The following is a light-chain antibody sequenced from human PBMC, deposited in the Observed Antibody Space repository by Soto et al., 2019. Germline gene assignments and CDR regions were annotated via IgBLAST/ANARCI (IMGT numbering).Light chain of an antibody. CDR2: DAS. CDR1: RSVSAS. J-gene: IGKJ4*01. Sequence: EIVLTQSPATLSLSPGERATLSCRASRSVSASLAWYQLKPGQAPRLLIYDASNRATDIPARFSGSGSGTDFTLTISSLEPEDFAVYYCQQYGSSPLTFGGGTRWISN. V-gene: IGKV3-11*01. CDR3: QQYGSSPLT.